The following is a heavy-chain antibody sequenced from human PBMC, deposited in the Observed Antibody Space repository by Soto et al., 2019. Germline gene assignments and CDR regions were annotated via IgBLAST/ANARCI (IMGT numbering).Heavy chain of an antibody. D-gene: IGHD3-22*01. CDR2: IFSNDEK. Sequence: QVTLKESGPVLVKPTETLTLTCTVSGFSLSTARMGVSWIRQPPGKALEWLAHIFSNDEKSYSTFLKSMLTIAKDTSKIQVVLTMTNMDPVDTATYYCARIRRDSSGYYLIDYWGQGTLVPVSS. CDR1: GFSLSTARMG. J-gene: IGHJ4*02. V-gene: IGHV2-26*01. CDR3: ARIRRDSSGYYLIDY.